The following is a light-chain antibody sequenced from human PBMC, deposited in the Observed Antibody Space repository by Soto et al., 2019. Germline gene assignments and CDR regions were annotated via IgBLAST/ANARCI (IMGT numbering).Light chain of an antibody. V-gene: IGKV3-20*01. J-gene: IGKJ5*01. Sequence: VVTQSPGTLSLSTGESATLSCRASQTVSITYLTWYQQKPGQAPRLLIFGASKRATGIPDRFSGSGSGRDFTLTISGLEPEDFAVYYCQQYGSSPLISFGQGTRLEIK. CDR2: GAS. CDR3: QQYGSSPLIS. CDR1: QTVSITY.